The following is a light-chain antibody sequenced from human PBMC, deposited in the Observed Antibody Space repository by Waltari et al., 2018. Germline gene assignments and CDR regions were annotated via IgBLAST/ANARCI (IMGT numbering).Light chain of an antibody. CDR2: EVT. CDR1: SSDIGGYDF. J-gene: IGLJ3*02. V-gene: IGLV2-14*01. Sequence: QSALTQPASVSGSPGQSITISCTGTSSDIGGYDFVSWYQQYPGMAPKLMIYEVTNRPSGVSGRFSGSKSGTTASLTISGLQPEDEADCYCTSYTTSTTVLFGGGTKVTVL. CDR3: TSYTTSTTVL.